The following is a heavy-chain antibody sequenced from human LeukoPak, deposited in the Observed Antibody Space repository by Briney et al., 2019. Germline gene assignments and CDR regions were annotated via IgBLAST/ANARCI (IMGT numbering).Heavy chain of an antibody. CDR2: ISGSGGST. Sequence: GGSLRLSCAASGFTFSSYAMGWVRQAPGKGLEWVSAISGSGGSTYYADSVKGRFTISRDNSKNTLYLQMNSLRAEDTAVYYCAKDGSSSVYYFDYWGQGTLVTVSS. J-gene: IGHJ4*02. V-gene: IGHV3-23*01. CDR1: GFTFSSYA. CDR3: AKDGSSSVYYFDY.